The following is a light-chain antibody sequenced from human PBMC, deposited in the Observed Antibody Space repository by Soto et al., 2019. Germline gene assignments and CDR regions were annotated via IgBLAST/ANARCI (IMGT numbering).Light chain of an antibody. J-gene: IGKJ1*01. V-gene: IGKV3D-20*02. Sequence: EIVFTQSPATLSLSPGERATLSCRASQSVSSSSLAWSQQNPGQPPRLLIYEDSRRDTGIPDRFSGSGSGTDFTLTISRLEPEDFAVYYCQPHRTFGQGTKVDIK. CDR3: QPHRT. CDR2: EDS. CDR1: QSVSSSS.